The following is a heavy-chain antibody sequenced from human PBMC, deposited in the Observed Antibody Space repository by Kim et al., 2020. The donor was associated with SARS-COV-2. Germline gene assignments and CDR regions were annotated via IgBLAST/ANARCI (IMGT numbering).Heavy chain of an antibody. Sequence: AQKFQGRVTMTRDTSTSTVYMELSSLRSEDTAVYYCARAQGVVPAAPFDYWGQGTLVTVSS. D-gene: IGHD2-2*01. CDR3: ARAQGVVPAAPFDY. J-gene: IGHJ4*02. V-gene: IGHV1-46*01.